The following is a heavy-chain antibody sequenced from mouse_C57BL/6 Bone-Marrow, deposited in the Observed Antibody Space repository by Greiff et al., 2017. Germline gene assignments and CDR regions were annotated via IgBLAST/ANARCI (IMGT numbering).Heavy chain of an antibody. Sequence: QVQLQQSGAELVRPGTSVKVSCKASGYAFTNYLIEWVKQRPGQGLEWIGVINPGSGGTNYNEKFKGKATLTADKSSSTAYMQLSSLTSEDSAVYFCAREGETHWYFDVWGTGTTVTVPS. CDR1: GYAFTNYL. J-gene: IGHJ1*03. CDR3: AREGETHWYFDV. CDR2: INPGSGGT. V-gene: IGHV1-54*01.